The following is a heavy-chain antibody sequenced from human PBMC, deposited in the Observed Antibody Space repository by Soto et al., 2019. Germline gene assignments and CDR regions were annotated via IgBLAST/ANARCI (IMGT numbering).Heavy chain of an antibody. V-gene: IGHV4-30-4*01. D-gene: IGHD3-22*01. CDR2: IFHTGST. J-gene: IGHJ5*02. Sequence: SETLSLPGTVSGGSISRGYYYWTWIRQPPGKGLEWIGYIFHTGSTSYNPSLRSRITFSIDTYKKQFSLKLSSVTAADTAVYYCARDNYFYDTSGYPWGQGTLV. CDR1: GGSISRGYYY. CDR3: ARDNYFYDTSGYP.